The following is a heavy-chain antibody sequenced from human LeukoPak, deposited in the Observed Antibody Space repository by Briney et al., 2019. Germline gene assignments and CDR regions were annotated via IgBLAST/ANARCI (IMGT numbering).Heavy chain of an antibody. CDR1: GYTFTSYG. CDR2: ISVYNGNI. J-gene: IGHJ3*02. V-gene: IGHV1-18*01. CDR3: ARDQSLGSSGWYFAFDI. D-gene: IGHD6-19*01. Sequence: ASVKVSCKASGYTFTSYGISWVRQAPGQGLEWMGWISVYNGNIIYARRLQGRVTMTTDTSTNTAYMELRSLTSDDTAVYYCARDQSLGSSGWYFAFDIWGQGTMVTVSS.